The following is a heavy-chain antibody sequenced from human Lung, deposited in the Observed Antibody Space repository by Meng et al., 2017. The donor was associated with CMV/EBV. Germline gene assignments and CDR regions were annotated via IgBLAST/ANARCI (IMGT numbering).Heavy chain of an antibody. J-gene: IGHJ6*02. V-gene: IGHV3-48*04. CDR3: ATMPQSGSYSRSYYSVMDV. CDR2: ISSSSSTI. D-gene: IGHD1-26*01. Sequence: GESXKISCAASGFTFSSYSMNWVRQAPGKGLEWVSYISSSSSTIYYADSVKGRFTISRDNAKNSLYLQMNSLRAEDTAVYYCATMPQSGSYSRSYYSVMDVXGQGXTVTVSS. CDR1: GFTFSSYS.